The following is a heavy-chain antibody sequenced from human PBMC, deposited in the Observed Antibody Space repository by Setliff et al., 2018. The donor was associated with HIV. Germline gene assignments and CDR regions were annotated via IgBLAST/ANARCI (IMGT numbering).Heavy chain of an antibody. Sequence: ASVKVSCKASGYTFTNYAMHWVRQAPGQGLEWMGWINAGNGNTKSSQKFQDRVTITSDTSASTAYMELRSLRSEDTAVYYCARVTDDFWSGYYSRPYWYFDLWGRGTLVTVSS. CDR1: GYTFTNYA. D-gene: IGHD3-3*01. V-gene: IGHV1-3*01. CDR3: ARVTDDFWSGYYSRPYWYFDL. CDR2: INAGNGNT. J-gene: IGHJ2*01.